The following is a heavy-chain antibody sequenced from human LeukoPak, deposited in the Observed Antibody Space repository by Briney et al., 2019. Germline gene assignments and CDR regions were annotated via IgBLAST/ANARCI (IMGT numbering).Heavy chain of an antibody. CDR3: ARDFSQTFDY. CDR1: GESFSGYY. V-gene: IGHV3-11*04. Sequence: LSLTCAVYGESFSGYYWSWIRQAPGKGLEWVSYISSSGTAIYYADSVRGRFTISRDNAKSSLYLQMNSLRDEDTAVYYCARDFSQTFDYWGQGTLVTVSS. D-gene: IGHD2/OR15-2a*01. J-gene: IGHJ4*02. CDR2: ISSSGTAI.